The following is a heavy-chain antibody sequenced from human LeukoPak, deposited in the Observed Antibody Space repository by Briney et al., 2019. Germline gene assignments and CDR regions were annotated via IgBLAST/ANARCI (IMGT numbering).Heavy chain of an antibody. CDR1: GYTFTSYG. Sequence: ASVKVSCKASGYTFTSYGISWVRQAPGQGLEWMGWISAYNGDTNYAQKLQGRVTMTTDTSTRTAYMEPRSLRSDDTAVYYCARAGYYDSSGYSDYWGQGTLVTVSS. V-gene: IGHV1-18*01. CDR2: ISAYNGDT. CDR3: ARAGYYDSSGYSDY. J-gene: IGHJ4*02. D-gene: IGHD3-22*01.